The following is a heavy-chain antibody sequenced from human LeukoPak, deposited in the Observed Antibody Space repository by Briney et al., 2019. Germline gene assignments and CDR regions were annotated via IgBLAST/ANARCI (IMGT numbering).Heavy chain of an antibody. CDR1: GFTFSSYW. CDR2: IKQDGSEK. Sequence: PGGSRRLSCAASGFTFSSYWMSWVRQAPGKGLEWVANIKQDGSEKYYVDSVKGRFTISRDNAKNSLYLQMNSLRAEDTAVYYCAGVARNYDFWSGYWRPIDYWGQGTLVTVSS. D-gene: IGHD3-3*01. CDR3: AGVARNYDFWSGYWRPIDY. V-gene: IGHV3-7*01. J-gene: IGHJ4*02.